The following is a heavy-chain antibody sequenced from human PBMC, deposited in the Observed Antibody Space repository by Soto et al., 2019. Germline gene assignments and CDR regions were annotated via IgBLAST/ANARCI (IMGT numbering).Heavy chain of an antibody. Sequence: QVQLVQSGAEVKKPGSSVKVSCKASGGTFSSYAISWVRQAPGQGLEWMGGIIPIFGTANYAQKFQGRVTITADESTSTAYMELSSLRSADTAIYYCARGPIVVVVAATPDYYYYVMDVWGQVTTVTVSS. CDR3: ARGPIVVVVAATPDYYYYVMDV. D-gene: IGHD2-15*01. CDR2: IIPIFGTA. V-gene: IGHV1-69*01. J-gene: IGHJ6*02. CDR1: GGTFSSYA.